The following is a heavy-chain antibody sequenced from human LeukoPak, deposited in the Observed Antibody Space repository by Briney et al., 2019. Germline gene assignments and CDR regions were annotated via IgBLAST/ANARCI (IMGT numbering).Heavy chain of an antibody. CDR2: FFYSGST. D-gene: IGHD3-9*01. J-gene: IGHJ4*02. Sequence: SETLSLTCTVSGGSISSNYYWGWIRQPPGKGLEWIVSFFYSGSTYYNPSLKSRVTISVDTSKNQFSLRLTSVTAADTAVYYCARARGRYIDFLDYWGQGTPITVSS. CDR1: GGSISSNYY. V-gene: IGHV4-39*02. CDR3: ARARGRYIDFLDY.